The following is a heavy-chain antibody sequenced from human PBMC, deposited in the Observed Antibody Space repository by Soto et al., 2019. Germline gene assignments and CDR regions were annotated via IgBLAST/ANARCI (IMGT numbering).Heavy chain of an antibody. CDR1: GYTFTNSG. CDR2: ISGYNGNT. J-gene: IGHJ6*02. D-gene: IGHD1-26*01. V-gene: IGHV1-18*04. Sequence: QVPLLQSGAEVKKPGASLKVACKTSGYTFTNSGINWVRQAPGRGLEWMGWISGYNGNTDYAQQFQGRVTMTTDTFTSTAYMDLRSLRSDDTAVYYCARGHTHYQMDVWGQGTTVTVSS. CDR3: ARGHTHYQMDV.